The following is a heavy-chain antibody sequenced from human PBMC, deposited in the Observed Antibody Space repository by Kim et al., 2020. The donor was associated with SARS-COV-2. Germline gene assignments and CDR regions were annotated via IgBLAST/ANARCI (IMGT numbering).Heavy chain of an antibody. Sequence: GGSLRLSCAASGFTFSSYSMNWVRQAPGKGLEWVSYISSSSSTIYYADSVKGRFTISRDNAKNSLYLQMNSLRDEDTAVYYCASELGYCSSTSCYLAVTTRLRPDYWGQGTLVNVSS. D-gene: IGHD2-2*01. V-gene: IGHV3-48*02. J-gene: IGHJ4*02. CDR2: ISSSSSTI. CDR3: ASELGYCSSTSCYLAVTTRLRPDY. CDR1: GFTFSSYS.